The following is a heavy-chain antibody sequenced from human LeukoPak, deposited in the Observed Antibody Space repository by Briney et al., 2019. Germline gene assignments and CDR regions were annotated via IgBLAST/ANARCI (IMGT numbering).Heavy chain of an antibody. Sequence: GESLKISCKGSVHSFTNYWIGWVRQMPGKGLEWMGIIYPGDSDTTYSPSFQGQVTISADNSISTAYLQWSSLKASDTAMYYCARLLAAAGPTGFDYWGQGTLVTVSS. V-gene: IGHV5-51*01. CDR1: VHSFTNYW. J-gene: IGHJ4*02. CDR2: IYPGDSDT. CDR3: ARLLAAAGPTGFDY. D-gene: IGHD6-13*01.